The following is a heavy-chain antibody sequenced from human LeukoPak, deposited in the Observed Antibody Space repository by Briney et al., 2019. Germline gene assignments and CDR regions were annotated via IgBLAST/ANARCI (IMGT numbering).Heavy chain of an antibody. CDR2: IYYSGST. Sequence: SSETLSLSCTVSGGSISSYYWSWIRQPPGKGLEGIGYIYYSGSTDYNPSLKSRVTISVDTSKNQFSLKLSSVTAADTAVYYCARVVRGATVSYYYYYMDVWGKGTTVTISS. CDR3: ARVVRGATVSYYYYYMDV. CDR1: GGSISSYY. J-gene: IGHJ6*03. V-gene: IGHV4-59*01. D-gene: IGHD3-10*01.